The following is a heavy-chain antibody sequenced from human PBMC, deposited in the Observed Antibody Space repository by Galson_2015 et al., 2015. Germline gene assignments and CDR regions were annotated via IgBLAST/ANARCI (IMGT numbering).Heavy chain of an antibody. V-gene: IGHV1-46*04. J-gene: IGHJ5*02. Sequence: INPSGGSTTYAQKLQGRVTMTRDTSTSTVYMELSSLRSEDTAVYYCARDRYYYDSSGYHGWFDPWGQGTLVTVST. CDR3: ARDRYYYDSSGYHGWFDP. CDR2: INPSGGST. D-gene: IGHD3-22*01.